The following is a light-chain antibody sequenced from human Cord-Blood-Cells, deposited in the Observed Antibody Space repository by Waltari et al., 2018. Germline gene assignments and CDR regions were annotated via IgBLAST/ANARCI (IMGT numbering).Light chain of an antibody. J-gene: IGLJ2*01. CDR3: SSYTSSSTVV. Sequence: QSALTQPASVSGSPGPSLTISRTGTSSDVGGYHYVSWYQQHPGKAPKLMIYDVSNRPPGVSNRFSGSKSGNTASLTISGLQAEDEADYYCSSYTSSSTVVFGGGTKLTVL. CDR2: DVS. V-gene: IGLV2-14*01. CDR1: SSDVGGYHY.